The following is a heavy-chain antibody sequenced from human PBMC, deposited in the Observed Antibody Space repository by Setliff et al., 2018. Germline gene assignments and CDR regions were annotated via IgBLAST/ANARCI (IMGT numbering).Heavy chain of an antibody. CDR1: GGTFSSYG. D-gene: IGHD6-19*01. Sequence: ASVKVSCKASGGTFSSYGISWVRQAPGQGLEWMGWISPYNGDTRFAQKFQGRVTVTTDTPTSAGYLELRSLTSDDTAVYYCARSPPNRGSGSGWYGDFWGQGTLVTVSS. CDR2: ISPYNGDT. V-gene: IGHV1-18*01. CDR3: ARSPPNRGSGSGWYGDF. J-gene: IGHJ4*02.